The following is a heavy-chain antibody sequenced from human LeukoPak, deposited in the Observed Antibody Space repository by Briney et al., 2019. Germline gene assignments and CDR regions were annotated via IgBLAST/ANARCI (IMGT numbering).Heavy chain of an antibody. CDR1: GFTFSSYR. CDR2: IKQDGSEK. Sequence: GGSLRLSCAASGFTFSSYRMSWLPQAPGKGLEWVANIKQDGSEKYYVDSVKGRFTISRDNAKNSLYLQMNSLRAEDTAVYYCARARVDVVVIAIDAFDIWGQGTMVTVSS. J-gene: IGHJ3*02. V-gene: IGHV3-7*01. D-gene: IGHD2-21*01. CDR3: ARARVDVVVIAIDAFDI.